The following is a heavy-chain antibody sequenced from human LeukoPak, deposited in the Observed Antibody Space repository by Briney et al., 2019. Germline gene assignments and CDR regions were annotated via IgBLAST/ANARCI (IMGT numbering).Heavy chain of an antibody. CDR1: GFTFSIYG. Sequence: GGSLRLSCAVSGFTFSIYGMSWVRQAPGKGLEWVSAISDSGDSTYYADSVKGRFTISRDNSENTLYLQMNSLRAEDTAVYYCAKATGYLLWGQGTLVTVSS. CDR2: ISDSGDST. D-gene: IGHD1-14*01. J-gene: IGHJ4*02. CDR3: AKATGYLL. V-gene: IGHV3-23*01.